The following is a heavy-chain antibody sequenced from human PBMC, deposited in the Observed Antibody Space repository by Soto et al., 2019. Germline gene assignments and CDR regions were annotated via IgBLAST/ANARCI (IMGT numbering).Heavy chain of an antibody. CDR2: ISYEGSKK. D-gene: IGHD6-6*01. Sequence: QVQLVESGGGVVQPGRSLRLSCAASGFTFSSYGMHWVRQAPGKGLEWVAVISYEGSKKYYADSVKGRFTISRDNSKNTLYLQMNSLRAEDTAVYYCAKARKVEYSSSGGMDVWGQGTTVTVSS. J-gene: IGHJ6*02. CDR1: GFTFSSYG. V-gene: IGHV3-30*18. CDR3: AKARKVEYSSSGGMDV.